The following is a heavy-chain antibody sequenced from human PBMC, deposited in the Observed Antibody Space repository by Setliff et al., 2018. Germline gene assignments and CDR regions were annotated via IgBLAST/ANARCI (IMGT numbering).Heavy chain of an antibody. CDR3: ARRADGYNDFFDS. D-gene: IGHD6-25*01. J-gene: IGHJ4*02. Sequence: GESLKISCQGSGFRFTSHWIGWVRQMPGKGLEWMGIIYPGDSDTTYSPSFRGQVTISADKSINTAYLEWSSLQASDTAMYYCARRADGYNDFFDSWGQGTLVTVSS. CDR2: IYPGDSDT. CDR1: GFRFTSHW. V-gene: IGHV5-51*01.